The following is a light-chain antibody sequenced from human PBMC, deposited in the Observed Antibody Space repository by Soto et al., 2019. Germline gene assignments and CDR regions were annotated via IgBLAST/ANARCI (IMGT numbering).Light chain of an antibody. CDR3: QVWDSGTVV. Sequence: SYEVTQPPSVSVSPGQTASIPCSGDELGDKFVCWYQQKPGQSPILVIYQDTKRPSGIPERFSGSNSGNTATLTISGTQAMDESDYYCQVWDSGTVVFGGGTKLTVL. CDR2: QDT. CDR1: ELGDKF. J-gene: IGLJ2*01. V-gene: IGLV3-1*01.